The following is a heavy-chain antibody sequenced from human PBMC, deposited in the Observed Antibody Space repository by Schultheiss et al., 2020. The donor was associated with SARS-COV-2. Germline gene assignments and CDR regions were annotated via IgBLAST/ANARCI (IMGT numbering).Heavy chain of an antibody. CDR2: ISYDGSNK. J-gene: IGHJ4*02. D-gene: IGHD6-13*01. Sequence: GESLKISCAASGFTFSSYAMHWVRQAPGKGLEWVAVISYDGSNKYYADSVKGRFTISRDNSKNTLYLQMNSLRAEDTAVYYCAKRKTAGSSSWLLDYWGQGTLVTVSS. V-gene: IGHV3-30-3*02. CDR3: AKRKTAGSSSWLLDY. CDR1: GFTFSSYA.